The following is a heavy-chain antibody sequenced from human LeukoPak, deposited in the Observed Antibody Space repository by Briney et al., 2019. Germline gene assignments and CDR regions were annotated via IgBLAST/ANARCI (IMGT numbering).Heavy chain of an antibody. J-gene: IGHJ3*02. V-gene: IGHV4-38-2*02. CDR1: NYSISSGYY. CDR3: AGTYSLYDPFDI. D-gene: IGHD6-13*01. CDR2: IYHSGNT. Sequence: SETLSLTCTVSNYSISSGYYWAWIRQPPGKGLEWIGNIYHSGNTYYNPPLRSRVSLSVDTSENQFSLKLSSVTAADTAVYSCAGTYSLYDPFDIWGQGTMVTVSS.